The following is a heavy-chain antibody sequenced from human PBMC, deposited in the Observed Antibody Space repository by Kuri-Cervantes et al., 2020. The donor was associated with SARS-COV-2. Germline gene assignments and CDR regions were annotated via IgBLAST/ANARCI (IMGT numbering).Heavy chain of an antibody. CDR2: INHSGST. Sequence: SETLSLTCAVYGGSLSGYYWSWIRQPPGKGLEWIGEINHSGSTNYNPSLKSRVTISVDRSKNQFSLKLSSVTAADTAVYYCAGVYGYYFDYWGQGTLVTVSS. CDR3: AGVYGYYFDY. CDR1: GGSLSGYY. V-gene: IGHV4-34*01. D-gene: IGHD2-8*01. J-gene: IGHJ4*02.